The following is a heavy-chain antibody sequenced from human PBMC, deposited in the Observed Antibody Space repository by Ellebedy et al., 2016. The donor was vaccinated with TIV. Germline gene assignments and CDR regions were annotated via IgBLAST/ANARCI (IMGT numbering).Heavy chain of an antibody. V-gene: IGHV4-34*01. CDR3: ARHIAVPAARIDY. CDR2: INHSGST. CDR1: GGSFSGYY. J-gene: IGHJ4*02. Sequence: GSLRLSXAVYGGSFSGYYWSWIRQPPGKGLEWIGEINHSGSTNYNPSLKSRVTISVDTSKNQFSLKLSSVTAADTAVYYCARHIAVPAARIDYWGQGTLVTVSS. D-gene: IGHD2-2*01.